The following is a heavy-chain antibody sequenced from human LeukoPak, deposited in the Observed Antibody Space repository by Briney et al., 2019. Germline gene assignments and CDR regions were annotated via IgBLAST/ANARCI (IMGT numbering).Heavy chain of an antibody. D-gene: IGHD5-18*01. CDR2: IYHSGSGST. CDR3: ARTTAMVTSSSFDF. V-gene: IGHV4-30-2*01. Sequence: SETLSLTCTVSGGSISSGGHSWSWIRQPPGTGLEWIGYIYHSGSGSTYYNPSLKSRVTISIDKSKNQFSLKLNSVTAADTAVYYCARTTAMVTSSSFDFWGQGTLVTVSS. J-gene: IGHJ4*02. CDR1: GGSISSGGHS.